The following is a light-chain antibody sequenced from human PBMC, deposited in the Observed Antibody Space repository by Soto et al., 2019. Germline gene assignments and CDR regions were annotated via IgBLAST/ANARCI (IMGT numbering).Light chain of an antibody. J-gene: IGKJ1*01. V-gene: IGKV3-11*01. CDR1: QNISRS. Sequence: EIVMTQSPFTLSVSAGERATLSCRASQNISRSLAWYQQKPGQGPSLLIYDASNRATGIPARFSGSGSGTDFTLTISSLEPEDFAVYYCQQRSNWTFGQGTKVDIK. CDR3: QQRSNWT. CDR2: DAS.